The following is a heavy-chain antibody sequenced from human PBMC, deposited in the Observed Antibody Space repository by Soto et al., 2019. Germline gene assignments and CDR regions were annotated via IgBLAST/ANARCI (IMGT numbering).Heavy chain of an antibody. V-gene: IGHV1-2*04. J-gene: IGHJ4*02. Sequence: ASVKVSCKASGYTITGYYMHWVRQDPGQGLEWMGWINPNSGGTNYAQKFQGWVTMTRDTSISTAYMELSRLRSDDTAVYYCARGGGMTAAAGKLFDYWGQGTLVTVSS. CDR1: GYTITGYY. CDR2: INPNSGGT. CDR3: ARGGGMTAAAGKLFDY. D-gene: IGHD6-13*01.